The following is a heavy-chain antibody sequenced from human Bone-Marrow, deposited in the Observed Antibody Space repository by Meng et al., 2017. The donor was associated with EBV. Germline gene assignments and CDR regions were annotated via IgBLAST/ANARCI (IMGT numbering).Heavy chain of an antibody. V-gene: IGHV3-74*01. Sequence: LVESGGGLVQPGGSLRLLCAVSGFSFSRFWMHWVRQVPGKGLVWVARTNEDGGITTYADSVKGRFIISRDNTRNTLYLQMYGLRDDDTGVYFCSRDLAGPFDDWGQGTLVTVSS. CDR3: SRDLAGPFDD. CDR2: TNEDGGIT. CDR1: GFSFSRFW. J-gene: IGHJ4*02.